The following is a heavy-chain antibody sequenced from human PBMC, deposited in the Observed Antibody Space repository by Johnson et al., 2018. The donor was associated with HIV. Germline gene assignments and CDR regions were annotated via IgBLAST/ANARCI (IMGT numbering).Heavy chain of an antibody. J-gene: IGHJ3*02. CDR3: AREDGSGWSTRGDDAFDI. CDR2: ISYDGSNK. CDR1: GFTFNDFD. D-gene: IGHD6-19*01. V-gene: IGHV3-30*14. Sequence: QVQLVESGGSVERPGGSLRLSCVGSGFTFNDFDMSWVRQAPGKGLEWVAVISYDGSNKYYADSVKGRFTISRDNSKNTLYLQMNSLRAGETAGYYGAREDGSGWSTRGDDAFDIWGQGTMVTVSA.